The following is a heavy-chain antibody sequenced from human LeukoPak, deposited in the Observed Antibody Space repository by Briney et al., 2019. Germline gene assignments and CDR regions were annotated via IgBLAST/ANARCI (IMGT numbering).Heavy chain of an antibody. CDR1: GYSFTSYW. Sequence: PGESLKSSCKGSGYSFTSYWIGWVRQMPGKGLEWMGIIYPGDSDTRYSPSFQGQVTISADKSISTAYLQWSSLKASDTAMYYCARHEVQDYYDSSGYYPGGYWGQGTLVTVSS. CDR2: IYPGDSDT. CDR3: ARHEVQDYYDSSGYYPGGY. V-gene: IGHV5-51*01. D-gene: IGHD3-22*01. J-gene: IGHJ4*02.